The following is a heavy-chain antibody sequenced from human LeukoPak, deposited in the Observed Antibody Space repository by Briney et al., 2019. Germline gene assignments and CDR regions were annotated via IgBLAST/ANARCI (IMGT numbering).Heavy chain of an antibody. CDR3: ARGAIAAAGTEWFDP. CDR2: INHSGST. J-gene: IGHJ5*02. Sequence: SETLSLTCAVYGGSFSGYYWSWIRQPPGKGLEWIGEINHSGSTNYNPSLKSRVTISVDTSKNQFSLKLSSVTAADTAVYYCARGAIAAAGTEWFDPWGQGTLVTVPS. CDR1: GGSFSGYY. D-gene: IGHD6-13*01. V-gene: IGHV4-34*01.